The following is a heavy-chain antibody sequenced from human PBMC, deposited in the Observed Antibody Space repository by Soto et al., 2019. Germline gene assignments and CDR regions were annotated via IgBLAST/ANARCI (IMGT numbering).Heavy chain of an antibody. CDR3: ARTVATMNLGS. D-gene: IGHD2-15*01. J-gene: IGHJ4*02. Sequence: QVTLKESGPVLVKPTETLTLTCTVSGFSLSNARMGVSWIRQPPGKALAWLAHIFPNDETAYSTSLKTRFTISQDTSKSRVVLTMGNMDPVDTATYYCARTVATMNLGSWGQGTLVTVSS. CDR2: IFPNDET. V-gene: IGHV2-26*01. CDR1: GFSLSNARMG.